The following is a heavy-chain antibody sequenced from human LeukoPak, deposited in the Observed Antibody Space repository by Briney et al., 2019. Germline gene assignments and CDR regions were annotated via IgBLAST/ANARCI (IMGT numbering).Heavy chain of an antibody. CDR3: ARRNRGYVDY. CDR1: GGSISSSSYY. D-gene: IGHD2/OR15-2a*01. CDR2: IYYSGST. V-gene: IGHV4-61*05. J-gene: IGHJ4*02. Sequence: SETLSLTCSVSGGSISSSSYYWGWVRRPPGKGLEWIGYIYYSGSTNYNPSLKSRVTISVDTSKNQFSLKLSSVTAADTAVYYCARRNRGYVDYWGQGTLVTVSS.